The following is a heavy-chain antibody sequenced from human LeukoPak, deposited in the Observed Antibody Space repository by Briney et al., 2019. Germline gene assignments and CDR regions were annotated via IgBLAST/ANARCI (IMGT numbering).Heavy chain of an antibody. Sequence: GGSLRLSCAASGFTFSDYAMSWVRQAPGKGLEWVSTLRSGTYYADSVKGRFTISRDTSRSTLYLQMNSLGAEDTAVYYCAKLLPNWGQGTLVTVSS. CDR2: LRSGT. CDR3: AKLLPN. V-gene: IGHV3-23*01. CDR1: GFTFSDYA. J-gene: IGHJ4*02.